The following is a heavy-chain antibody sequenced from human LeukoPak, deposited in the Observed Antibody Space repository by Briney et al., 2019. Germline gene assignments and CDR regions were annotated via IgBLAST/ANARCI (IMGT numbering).Heavy chain of an antibody. Sequence: AGGSLRLSCAASGFTFSSYGMHWVRQAPGKGLEWVAVIWYGGSNKYYADSVKGRFTISRDNSKNTLYLQMNSLRAEDTAVYYCAKDPGLSGSSGWYYFDYWGQGTLVTLSS. J-gene: IGHJ4*02. V-gene: IGHV3-30*02. CDR2: IWYGGSNK. CDR3: AKDPGLSGSSGWYYFDY. D-gene: IGHD6-19*01. CDR1: GFTFSSYG.